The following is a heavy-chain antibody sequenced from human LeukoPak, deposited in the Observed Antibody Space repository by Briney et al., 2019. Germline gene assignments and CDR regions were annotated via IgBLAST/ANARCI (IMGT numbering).Heavy chain of an antibody. CDR1: GYTLTELS. J-gene: IGHJ4*02. V-gene: IGHV1-24*01. D-gene: IGHD3-22*01. Sequence: GASVKVSCKVSGYTLTELSMHWVRQAPGKGLEWMGGFDPEDGETIYAQKFQGRVTMTEDTPTDTAYMELSSLRSEDTAVYYCATTYYYDSSGYYYYYYWGQGTLVTVSS. CDR2: FDPEDGET. CDR3: ATTYYYDSSGYYYYYY.